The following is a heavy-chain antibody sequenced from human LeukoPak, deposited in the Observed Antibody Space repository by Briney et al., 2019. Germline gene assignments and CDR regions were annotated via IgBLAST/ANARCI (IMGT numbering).Heavy chain of an antibody. D-gene: IGHD6-13*01. J-gene: IGHJ4*02. CDR3: ARVDSSSWAPFDY. Sequence: PGGSLRLSCVASGFTFSSYSMNWVRQAPGKGLEWVSYISSSGRTIYYADSVKGRFTISRDNAKNSLYLQMNSLRAEDTAVYYCARVDSSSWAPFDYWGQGTLVTVSS. CDR1: GFTFSSYS. V-gene: IGHV3-48*04. CDR2: ISSSGRTI.